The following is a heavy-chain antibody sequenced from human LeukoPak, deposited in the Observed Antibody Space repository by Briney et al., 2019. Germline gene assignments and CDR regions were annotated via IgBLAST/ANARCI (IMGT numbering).Heavy chain of an antibody. CDR3: TGLQFDY. CDR2: ISYDGSNK. V-gene: IGHV3-30*04. CDR1: GFTFSNYA. J-gene: IGHJ4*02. Sequence: GGPLRLSCAASGFTFSNYAMHWVRQAPGKGLEWVAVISYDGSNKYYADSVKGRFTISRDNSKNTLYLQMNSLRAEDTAVYYCTGLQFDYWGQGTLVTVSS.